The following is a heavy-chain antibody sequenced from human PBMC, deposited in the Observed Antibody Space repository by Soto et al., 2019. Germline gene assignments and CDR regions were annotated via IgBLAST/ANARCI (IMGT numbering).Heavy chain of an antibody. V-gene: IGHV1-69*01. CDR1: GGTFSSHG. CDR3: ARRAVYLSSGYYYFDY. J-gene: IGHJ4*02. D-gene: IGHD6-19*01. Sequence: QVQLVQSGAEVKKPGSSVKVSCKASGGTFSSHGIFWVRQAPGQGLEWMGGSIPFVGTANYALKFQGRVTITADESTNTAYMELSRLRSDDTAVYYCARRAVYLSSGYYYFDYWGQGTLVTVSS. CDR2: SIPFVGTA.